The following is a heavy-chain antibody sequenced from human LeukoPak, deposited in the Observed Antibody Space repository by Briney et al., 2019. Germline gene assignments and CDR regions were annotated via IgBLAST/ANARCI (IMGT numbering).Heavy chain of an antibody. CDR2: IKEDGSEK. Sequence: GGSLRLSCAGSGFTFSRYWMSWVCQAPGKGLEWVANIKEDGSEKYHVDSVKGRFTISRDNAKNSLYLQMNSLRAEDTAIYYCAKYRGWGQGTLVTVSS. CDR1: GFTFSRYW. D-gene: IGHD2-2*02. V-gene: IGHV3-7*01. CDR3: AKYRG. J-gene: IGHJ4*02.